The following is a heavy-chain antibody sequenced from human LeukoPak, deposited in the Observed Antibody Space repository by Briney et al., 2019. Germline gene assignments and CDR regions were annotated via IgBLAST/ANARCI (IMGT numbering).Heavy chain of an antibody. Sequence: PGGSLRLSCAASGFTFSTYSMNWVRQAPGKGLEWLSYISSSGSTMYYADSVKGRFTISRDNAKNSLYLQMNSLRAEDTAVYYCARDRQPLDVPAVGIDYWGQGTLVTVSS. V-gene: IGHV3-48*04. D-gene: IGHD6-13*01. J-gene: IGHJ4*02. CDR3: ARDRQPLDVPAVGIDY. CDR1: GFTFSTYS. CDR2: ISSSGSTM.